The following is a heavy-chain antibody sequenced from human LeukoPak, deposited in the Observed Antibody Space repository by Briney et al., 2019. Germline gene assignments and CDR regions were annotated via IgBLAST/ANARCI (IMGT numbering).Heavy chain of an antibody. CDR1: GGSISSYY. D-gene: IGHD3-22*01. J-gene: IGHJ3*02. V-gene: IGHV4-59*01. Sequence: SETLSLTCTVSGGSISSYYWSWIRQPPGKGLEWIGYIYYSGSTNYNPSLKSRVTISVDTFKNQFSLKLSSVTAADTAVYYCARDSRDSSGYYYVEAFDIWGQGTMVTVSS. CDR3: ARDSRDSSGYYYVEAFDI. CDR2: IYYSGST.